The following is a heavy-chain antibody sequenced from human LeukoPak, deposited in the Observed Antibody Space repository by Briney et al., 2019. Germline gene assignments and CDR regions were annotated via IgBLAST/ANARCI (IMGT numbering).Heavy chain of an antibody. D-gene: IGHD1-1*01. V-gene: IGHV3-30*02. J-gene: IGHJ4*02. CDR1: GFTFSSYG. CDR3: AKAVNNWNGLAY. Sequence: GGSLRLSCAASGFTFSSYGMHWVRQAPGKGLEWLAFIRYDGSNKYYADSVKGRFTISRDNSKNTLYLQMNSLRAEDTAVYYCAKAVNNWNGLAYWGQGTLVTVSS. CDR2: IRYDGSNK.